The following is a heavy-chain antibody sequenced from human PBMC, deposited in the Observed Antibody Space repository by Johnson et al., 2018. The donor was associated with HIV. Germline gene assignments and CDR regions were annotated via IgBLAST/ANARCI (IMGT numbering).Heavy chain of an antibody. Sequence: VQLVESGGGLVQPGGSLKLSCAASGFAFSGSAMHWVRQASGKGLEWVGRIRSKANSYATAYAASVKGRFTISRDDSKNTASLQMNSLKTEDTAVYYCVRGGGFDYYDSSGYYRRVGVFDIWGQGTMVTVSS. J-gene: IGHJ3*02. CDR3: VRGGGFDYYDSSGYYRRVGVFDI. D-gene: IGHD3-22*01. CDR2: IRSKANSYAT. CDR1: GFAFSGSA. V-gene: IGHV3-73*01.